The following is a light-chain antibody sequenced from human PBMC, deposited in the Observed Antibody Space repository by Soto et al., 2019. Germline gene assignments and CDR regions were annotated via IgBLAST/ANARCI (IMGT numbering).Light chain of an antibody. V-gene: IGLV2-23*02. Sequence: QSALTQPASVSGSPGQSITISCTGTSGDVGSYNLVSWYQQHPGKAPKLMIYEVSKRPSGVSNRFSGSKSGNTASLTISWLQAEDEADYYCCSYAGSSTSYVFGTGTKLTVL. J-gene: IGLJ1*01. CDR3: CSYAGSSTSYV. CDR1: SGDVGSYNL. CDR2: EVS.